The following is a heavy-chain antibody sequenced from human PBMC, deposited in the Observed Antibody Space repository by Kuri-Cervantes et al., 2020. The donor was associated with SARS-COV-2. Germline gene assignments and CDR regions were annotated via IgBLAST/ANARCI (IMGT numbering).Heavy chain of an antibody. J-gene: IGHJ2*01. D-gene: IGHD6-6*01. Sequence: LRLSCSVSGDSITNGVYYWSWIRQPPGRGLEWIGYIHHRGTTYATLTSRVSMSIDRSKNQFSLKLSSVTAADTAVYYCARDPGGGIAARPVIGWYFDLWGRGTLVTVSS. V-gene: IGHV4-30-2*01. CDR2: IHHRGTT. CDR1: GDSITNGVYY. CDR3: ARDPGGGIAARPVIGWYFDL.